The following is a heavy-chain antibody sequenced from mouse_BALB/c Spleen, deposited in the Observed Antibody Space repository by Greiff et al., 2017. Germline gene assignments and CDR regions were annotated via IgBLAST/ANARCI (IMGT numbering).Heavy chain of an antibody. CDR2: INPSTGYT. J-gene: IGHJ4*01. CDR1: GYTFTSYW. Sequence: QVHVKQSGAELAKPGASVKMSCKASGYTFTSYWMHWVKQRPGQGLEWIGYINPSTGYTEYNQKFKDKATLTADKSSSTAYMQLSSLTSEDSAVYYCARPKYAKGGYAMDYWGQGTSVTVSS. D-gene: IGHD2-10*02. CDR3: ARPKYAKGGYAMDY. V-gene: IGHV1-7*01.